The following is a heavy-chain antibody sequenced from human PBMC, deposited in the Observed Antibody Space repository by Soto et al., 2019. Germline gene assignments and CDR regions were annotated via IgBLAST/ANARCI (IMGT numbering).Heavy chain of an antibody. J-gene: IGHJ4*02. CDR3: ARVGIRSSSSAFDY. Sequence: GGSLRLSCAASGFTFSSYWMSWVRQAPGKGLEWVANIKQDGSEKYYVDSVKGRFTISRDNAKNSLYLQMNSLRAEDTAVYYCARVGIRSSSSAFDYWGQGTLVTVSS. CDR2: IKQDGSEK. CDR1: GFTFSSYW. D-gene: IGHD6-6*01. V-gene: IGHV3-7*05.